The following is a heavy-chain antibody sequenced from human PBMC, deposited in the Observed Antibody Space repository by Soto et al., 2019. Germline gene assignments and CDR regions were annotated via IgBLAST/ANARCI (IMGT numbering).Heavy chain of an antibody. CDR1: GFTFSSYA. J-gene: IGHJ6*02. CDR2: ISSNGGST. D-gene: IGHD3-9*01. CDR3: ARTLGLRYFDWHYGMDV. Sequence: GGSLRRSSAAFGFTFSSYAMHWVRQAPGKGLEYVSAISSNGGSTYYANSVKGRFTISRDNSKNTLYLQMGSLSADDMAVYYCARTLGLRYFDWHYGMDVWGQGT. V-gene: IGHV3-64*01.